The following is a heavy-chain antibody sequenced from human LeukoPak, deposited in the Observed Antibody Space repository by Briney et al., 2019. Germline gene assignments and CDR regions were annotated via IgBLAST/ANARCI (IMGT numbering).Heavy chain of an antibody. CDR3: ARDAFTRWYFDY. CDR1: GITFSTYA. CDR2: IKQDGSEK. V-gene: IGHV3-7*01. D-gene: IGHD3-16*01. J-gene: IGHJ4*02. Sequence: PGGSLRLSCAASGITFSTYAMNWVRQAPGKGLEWVANIKQDGSEKYYVDSVKGRFTISRDNAKNSLYLQMNSLRAEDTAVYYCARDAFTRWYFDYWGQGTLVTVSS.